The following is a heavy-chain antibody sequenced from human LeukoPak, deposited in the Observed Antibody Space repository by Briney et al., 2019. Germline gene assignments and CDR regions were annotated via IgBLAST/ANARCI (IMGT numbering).Heavy chain of an antibody. CDR3: ANCYTSSWYPNWFDP. CDR1: AYTFTSYG. Sequence: ASVKVSCKASAYTFTSYGISWVRQSPGQGLEWMGWMNPNSGNTGYAQKFQGRVTITRNTSISTAYMELNSLRAEDTAIYYCANCYTSSWYPNWFDPWGQGTLVTVSS. CDR2: MNPNSGNT. D-gene: IGHD6-13*01. J-gene: IGHJ5*02. V-gene: IGHV1-8*03.